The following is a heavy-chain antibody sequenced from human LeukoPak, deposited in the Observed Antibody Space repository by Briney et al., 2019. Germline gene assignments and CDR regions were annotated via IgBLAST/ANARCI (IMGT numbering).Heavy chain of an antibody. D-gene: IGHD2-21*02. V-gene: IGHV3-7*01. Sequence: GGSLRLSCAASGFRFNTYWMSWVRQAPGKGLEWVANIKQDGNEKYYADSVKGRFTISRDNGKNSLDLQMNSLRADDTAVYYCAKDPRGYCGGDCNDYWGQGTLVTVSS. CDR3: AKDPRGYCGGDCNDY. J-gene: IGHJ4*02. CDR2: IKQDGNEK. CDR1: GFRFNTYW.